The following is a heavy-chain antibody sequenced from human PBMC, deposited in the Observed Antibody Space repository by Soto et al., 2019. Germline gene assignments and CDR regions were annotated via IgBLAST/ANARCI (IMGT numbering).Heavy chain of an antibody. V-gene: IGHV3-9*01. Sequence: EVQLVESGGGLVQPGRSLRLSCAASGFTFDDYAMHWVRQAPGKGLEWVSGISWNSGSIGYADSVKGRFTISRDNAKNSLYLQMNNLRAEDTALYYCAKQPPYSSGFYYFDYWGQGTLVTVSS. CDR2: ISWNSGSI. J-gene: IGHJ4*02. CDR3: AKQPPYSSGFYYFDY. D-gene: IGHD6-19*01. CDR1: GFTFDDYA.